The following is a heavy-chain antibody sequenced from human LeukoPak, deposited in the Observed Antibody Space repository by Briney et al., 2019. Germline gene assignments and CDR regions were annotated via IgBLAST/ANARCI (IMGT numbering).Heavy chain of an antibody. D-gene: IGHD3-3*01. CDR1: GFTFSSYW. CDR3: ARESLSRLSFWSGYQYYFDY. J-gene: IGHJ4*02. CDR2: IKQDGSEK. Sequence: GGSLRLSCAASGFTFSSYWMSWVRQAPGKGLEWVANIKQDGSEKYYVDSVKGRFTISRDNAKNSLYLQMNSLRAEDTAVYYCARESLSRLSFWSGYQYYFDYWGQGTLATVSS. V-gene: IGHV3-7*01.